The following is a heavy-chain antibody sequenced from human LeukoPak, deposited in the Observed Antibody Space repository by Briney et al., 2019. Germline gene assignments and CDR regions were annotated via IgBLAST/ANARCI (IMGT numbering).Heavy chain of an antibody. D-gene: IGHD6-19*01. J-gene: IGHJ4*02. CDR1: VGSVSSGSYY. CDR3: ARDSRYSSGWFFDY. V-gene: IGHV4-61*01. CDR2: IYYSGST. Sequence: PSETLSLTCTVSVGSVSSGSYYSSSIRQPPGKGLEWIGYIYYSGSTNYNPSLKSRVTISVDTSKNQFSLKLSSVTAADTAVYYCARDSRYSSGWFFDYWGQGTLVTVSS.